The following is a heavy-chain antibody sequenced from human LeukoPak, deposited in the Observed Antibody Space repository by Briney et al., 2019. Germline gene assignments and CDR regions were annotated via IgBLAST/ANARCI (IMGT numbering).Heavy chain of an antibody. D-gene: IGHD2-8*01. CDR1: GFTFSSYG. CDR2: ISYDGSNK. CDR3: AKDRLMYYFDY. Sequence: GGSLRLSCAASGFTFSSYGMPWVRQAPGKGLEWVAVISYDGSNKYYADSVKGRFTISRDNSKNTLYLQMNSLRAEDTAVYYCAKDRLMYYFDYWGQGTLVTVSS. J-gene: IGHJ4*02. V-gene: IGHV3-30*18.